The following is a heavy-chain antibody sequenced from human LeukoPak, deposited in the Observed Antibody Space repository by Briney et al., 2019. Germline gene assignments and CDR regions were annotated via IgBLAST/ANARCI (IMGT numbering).Heavy chain of an antibody. CDR3: ARGIADPYSFDS. Sequence: SETLSLTCTVSGGSIDFYYWSWIRQPAGKGLEWIGRIYSTGSTNYSPSLKSRVTISVDKSKNQFSLNLSSVTAADAAVYYCARGIADPYSFDSWGQGTLVTVSS. V-gene: IGHV4-4*07. CDR1: GGSIDFYY. J-gene: IGHJ4*02. CDR2: IYSTGST. D-gene: IGHD6-13*01.